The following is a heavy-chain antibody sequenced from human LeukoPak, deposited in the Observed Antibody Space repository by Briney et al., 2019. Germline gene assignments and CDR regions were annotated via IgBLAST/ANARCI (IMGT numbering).Heavy chain of an antibody. CDR3: ARGRRYGDYGEYYFDY. J-gene: IGHJ4*02. V-gene: IGHV4-59*01. CDR1: GGSISSYY. Sequence: PSETLSLTCTVSGGSISSYYWSWIRQPPGKGLGWIGYIYYSGSTNYNPSLKSRVTISVDTSKNQFSLKLSSVTAADTAVYYCARGRRYGDYGEYYFDYWGQGTLVTVSS. CDR2: IYYSGST. D-gene: IGHD4-17*01.